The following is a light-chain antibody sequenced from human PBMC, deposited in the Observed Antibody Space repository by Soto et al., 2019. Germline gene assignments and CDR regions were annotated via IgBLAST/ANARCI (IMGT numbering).Light chain of an antibody. CDR1: QSVSCT. Sequence: EIVMTQSPATLSVSPGERATLSCRASQSVSCTLAWYQQKPGQAPRLLIYGASTRATGVPARSSGSGSGTEFTLTISSLRSEDFGPYHYQHYHNWPPFPFGGGTKVEI. V-gene: IGKV3-15*01. CDR2: GAS. J-gene: IGKJ4*01. CDR3: QHYHNWPPFP.